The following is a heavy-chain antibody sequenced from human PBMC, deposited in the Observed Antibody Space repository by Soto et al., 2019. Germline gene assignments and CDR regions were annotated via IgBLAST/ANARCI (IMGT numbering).Heavy chain of an antibody. J-gene: IGHJ4*02. V-gene: IGHV3-23*01. Sequence: VQLLESGGGLVQPGGSLRISCAASGFTFDNHGMSWVRQAPGEGLEWVSTISGSGGTPYYADSVKGRFTISRDNAKNTLSLQMDSLRAEDTALYYCTKGRARGGYSSGWFEFDSWGQGALVTVSS. D-gene: IGHD6-13*01. CDR1: GFTFDNHG. CDR3: TKGRARGGYSSGWFEFDS. CDR2: ISGSGGTP.